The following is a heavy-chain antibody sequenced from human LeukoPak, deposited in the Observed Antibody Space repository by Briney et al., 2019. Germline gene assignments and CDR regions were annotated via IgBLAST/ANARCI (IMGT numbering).Heavy chain of an antibody. CDR3: ARDPIGGY. Sequence: GESLKISCVASGFTFSSYWMSWIRQAPGKGLEWVANIKQDGSEKYYVDSVKGRFTISRDNAKNSLYLQMNSLRAEDTAVYYCARDPIGGYWGQGTLVTVSS. J-gene: IGHJ4*02. V-gene: IGHV3-7*01. CDR2: IKQDGSEK. CDR1: GFTFSSYW.